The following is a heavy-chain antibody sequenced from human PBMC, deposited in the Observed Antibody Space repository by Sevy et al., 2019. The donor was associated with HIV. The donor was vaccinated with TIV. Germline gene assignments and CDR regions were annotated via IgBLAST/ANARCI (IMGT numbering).Heavy chain of an antibody. Sequence: SETLSLTCTVSDVSISSGTNYWGWIRQPPGKGLEWIGSIYYSGTTYYNPSLKSRVTMSADTSMNQFSLKLSSVTVAETAGYYCARQRGGWYEYDASDVWGQGTMVTVSS. CDR1: DVSISSGTNY. CDR3: ARQRGGWYEYDASDV. V-gene: IGHV4-39*01. CDR2: IYYSGTT. J-gene: IGHJ3*01. D-gene: IGHD6-19*01.